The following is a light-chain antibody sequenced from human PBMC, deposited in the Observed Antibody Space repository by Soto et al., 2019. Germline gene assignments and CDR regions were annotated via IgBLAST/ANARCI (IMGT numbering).Light chain of an antibody. CDR3: SSYTSSTTAI. CDR2: DVS. Sequence: QSALTQPASVSGSPGQSITISCTGTSSDVGGYDYVSWYQQHPGKVPKLLIYDVSHRPSGVSYRFSGSKSGNTASLTISGLQAEDEADYYFSSYTSSTTAIFGGGTKVTVL. J-gene: IGLJ2*01. CDR1: SSDVGGYDY. V-gene: IGLV2-14*03.